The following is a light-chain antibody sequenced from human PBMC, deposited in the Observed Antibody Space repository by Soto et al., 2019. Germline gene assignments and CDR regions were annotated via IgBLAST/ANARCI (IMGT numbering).Light chain of an antibody. V-gene: IGKV1-39*01. CDR1: QSIDTY. Sequence: EIQMTQSPSSLSASIGDRVTITCRASQSIDTYLNWYQQKPGKAPKLLIYGASSLQRGVPSTFSGSGFGTDFTLTISRLQPEDFATYHCQQSYITPWTFGQGTKVEIK. J-gene: IGKJ1*01. CDR2: GAS. CDR3: QQSYITPWT.